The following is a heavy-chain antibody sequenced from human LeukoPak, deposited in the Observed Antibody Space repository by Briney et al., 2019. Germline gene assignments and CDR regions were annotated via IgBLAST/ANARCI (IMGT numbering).Heavy chain of an antibody. CDR2: INPNSGST. J-gene: IGHJ4*02. Sequence: ASVKVSCKASGYTFTGYYMHWVRQAPGQGLEWMGWINPNSGSTNYAQKSQGRVTMTRDTSISTAYMELRRLTADDTAVYYCVSRYSNNNWGQGTLVTVSS. CDR3: VSRYSNNN. D-gene: IGHD5-12*01. CDR1: GYTFTGYY. V-gene: IGHV1-2*02.